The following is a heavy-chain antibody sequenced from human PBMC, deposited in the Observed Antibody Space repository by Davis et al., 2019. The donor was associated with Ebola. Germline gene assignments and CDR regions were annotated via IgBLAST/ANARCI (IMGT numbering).Heavy chain of an antibody. Sequence: MPSETLSLTCTVSGGSISSYYWSWIRQPPGKGLEWIGYIYHSGSTYYNPSLKSRVTISVDRSKNQFSLKLSSVTAADTAVYYCARDQQGRNWFDPWGQGTLVTVSS. CDR1: GGSISSYY. V-gene: IGHV4-59*12. CDR2: IYHSGST. J-gene: IGHJ5*02. CDR3: ARDQQGRNWFDP.